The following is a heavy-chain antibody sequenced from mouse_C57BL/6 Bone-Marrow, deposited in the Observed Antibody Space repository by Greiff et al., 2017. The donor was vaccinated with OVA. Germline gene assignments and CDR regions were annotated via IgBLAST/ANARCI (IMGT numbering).Heavy chain of an antibody. J-gene: IGHJ4*01. CDR3: ARCPDYYGSSLYAMDY. D-gene: IGHD1-1*01. Sequence: EVKLMESGPELVKPGASVKIPCKASGYTFTDYNMDWVKQSHGKSLEWIGDINPNNGGTIYNQKFKGKATLTVDKSSSTAYMELRSLTSEDTAVYYCARCPDYYGSSLYAMDYWGQGTSVTVSS. CDR2: INPNNGGT. CDR1: GYTFTDYN. V-gene: IGHV1-18*01.